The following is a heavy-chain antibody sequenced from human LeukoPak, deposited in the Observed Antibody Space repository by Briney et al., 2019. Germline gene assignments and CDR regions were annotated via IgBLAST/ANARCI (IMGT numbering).Heavy chain of an antibody. V-gene: IGHV3-7*01. CDR2: INQDGSER. J-gene: IGHJ6*02. Sequence: GGSLRLSCTTSGFNFNNAWMTWVRQAPGKGLEWVANINQDGSERYYVDSVKGRFTISRDNAKNSLSLQMNSLRAEDTALYYCARGNAMGVWGQGTTVTASS. CDR3: ARGNAMGV. CDR1: GFNFNNAW.